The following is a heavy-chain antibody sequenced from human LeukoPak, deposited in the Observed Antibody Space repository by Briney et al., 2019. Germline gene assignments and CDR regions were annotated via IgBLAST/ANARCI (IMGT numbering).Heavy chain of an antibody. D-gene: IGHD5-12*01. CDR2: ISWNSGSI. V-gene: IGHV3-9*01. CDR1: GFTFDDYA. J-gene: IGHJ4*02. CDR3: ARERSGYDDNFDY. Sequence: PGGSLRLSCAASGFTFDDYAMHWVRQAPGKGLEWVSGISWNSGSIGYADSVKGRFTISRDNAKNSLYLQMNSLRAEDTAVYYCARERSGYDDNFDYWGQGTLVTVSS.